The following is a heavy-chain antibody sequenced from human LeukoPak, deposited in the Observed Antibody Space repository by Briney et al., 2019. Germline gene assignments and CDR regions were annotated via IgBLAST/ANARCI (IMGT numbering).Heavy chain of an antibody. D-gene: IGHD6-19*01. J-gene: IGHJ4*02. CDR3: AREDSSSGWYNFDY. CDR1: GYTFTSYG. V-gene: IGHV1-18*01. CDR2: ISAYNGNT. Sequence: AASVKVSCKASGYTFTSYGISWVRQAPGQGLEWMGWISAYNGNTNYAQKLQGRVTMTTDTSTSTAYMELRSLRSDDTAVYYCAREDSSSGWYNFDYWGQGTLVTVSS.